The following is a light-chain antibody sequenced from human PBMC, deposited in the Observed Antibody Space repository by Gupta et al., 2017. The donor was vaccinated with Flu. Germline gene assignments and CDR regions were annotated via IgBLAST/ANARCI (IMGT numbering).Light chain of an antibody. CDR2: EAI. J-gene: IGLJ1*01. V-gene: IGLV2-23*01. Sequence: SITISCTGTSSDVGSYNDVSWYQQQSGKAPRLMISEAIKRPSDVSNRFAGSKSGNTASLTISGLQAEDDADYFCCSYAGSFTYVFGTGTRVTVL. CDR1: SSDVGSYND. CDR3: CSYAGSFTYV.